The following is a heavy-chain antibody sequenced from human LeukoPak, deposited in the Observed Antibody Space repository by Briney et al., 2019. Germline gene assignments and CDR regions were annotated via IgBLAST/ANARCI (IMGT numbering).Heavy chain of an antibody. V-gene: IGHV4-30-4*01. CDR1: GGSISSGDYY. D-gene: IGHD3-22*01. CDR2: IYYSGST. CDR3: AREARSNDSTDY. Sequence: SETLSLTCTVSGGSISSGDYYWSWIRQPPGKGLEWIGYIYYSGSTYYNPSLKSRVTISVDTSKNQFSLKLSSVTAADTAVYYCAREARSNDSTDYWGQGTLVTVSS. J-gene: IGHJ4*02.